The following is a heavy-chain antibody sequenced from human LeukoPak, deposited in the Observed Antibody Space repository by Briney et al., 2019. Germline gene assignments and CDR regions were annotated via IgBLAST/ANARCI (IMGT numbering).Heavy chain of an antibody. D-gene: IGHD3-9*01. J-gene: IGHJ4*02. V-gene: IGHV3-21*01. CDR2: ISSSSSYI. CDR3: ARGAGYFAWLLSIPFLSPLADY. CDR1: GFTFSIYS. Sequence: GGSLRLSCAASGFTFSIYSMNWVRQAPGKGLEWVSSISSSSSYIYYADSVKGRFTISRDNAKNSLYLQMNSLRAEDTAVYYCARGAGYFAWLLSIPFLSPLADYWGQGTLVTVSS.